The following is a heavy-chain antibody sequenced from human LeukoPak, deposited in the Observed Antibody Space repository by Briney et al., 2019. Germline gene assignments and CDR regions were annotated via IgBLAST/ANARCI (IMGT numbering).Heavy chain of an antibody. CDR3: ARGNSGYDYAFDI. D-gene: IGHD5-12*01. Sequence: SETLSLTCTVSGGSISSYHWSWIGQPPGKGLQWIGFIYSSGSTNYNPSLKSRVTISLDTSKNQFSLRVSSVTSADTAVYYCARGNSGYDYAFDIWGQGTMVTVSS. J-gene: IGHJ3*02. CDR1: GGSISSYH. CDR2: IYSSGST. V-gene: IGHV4-59*01.